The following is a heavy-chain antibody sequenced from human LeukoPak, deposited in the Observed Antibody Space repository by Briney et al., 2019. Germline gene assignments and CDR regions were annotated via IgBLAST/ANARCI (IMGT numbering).Heavy chain of an antibody. CDR3: ARDRIVDIVATRYYYRMDV. D-gene: IGHD5-12*01. CDR2: IYHSGST. Sequence: SQTLSLTCAVSGGSISSGGYSWSWIRQPPGKGLELIGYIYHSGSTYYNPSLKSRVTISVDRSKNQFSLKLSSVTAADTAVYYCARDRIVDIVATRYYYRMDVWGKGTTVTVSS. J-gene: IGHJ6*04. V-gene: IGHV4-30-2*01. CDR1: GGSISSGGYS.